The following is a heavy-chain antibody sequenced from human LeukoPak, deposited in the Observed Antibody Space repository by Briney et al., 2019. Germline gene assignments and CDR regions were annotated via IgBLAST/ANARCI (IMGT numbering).Heavy chain of an antibody. D-gene: IGHD4-11*01. Sequence: GASVKVSCKASGGTFSDYALNWVRQAPGQGLEWMGVFIPILAAANSTQKFQGRVTITADISTNTVYMELSSLRSEDTAVYFCARDRLYSNYGDFDYWGQGTLVTVSS. CDR3: ARDRLYSNYGDFDY. J-gene: IGHJ4*02. V-gene: IGHV1-69*10. CDR2: FIPILAAA. CDR1: GGTFSDYA.